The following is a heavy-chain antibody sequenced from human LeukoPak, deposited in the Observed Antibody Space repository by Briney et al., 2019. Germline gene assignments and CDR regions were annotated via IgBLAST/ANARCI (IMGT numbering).Heavy chain of an antibody. CDR3: ATTGGDIVVVPAAADY. CDR2: IYYSGST. D-gene: IGHD2-2*01. Sequence: SETLSLTCTVSGGSISSSSYYWGWIRQPPGKGLEWIVSIYYSGSTYYNPSLKSRVTISVYTSKNQFSLKLSSVTAADTAVYYCATTGGDIVVVPAAADYWGQGTLVTVSS. V-gene: IGHV4-39*01. CDR1: GGSISSSSYY. J-gene: IGHJ4*02.